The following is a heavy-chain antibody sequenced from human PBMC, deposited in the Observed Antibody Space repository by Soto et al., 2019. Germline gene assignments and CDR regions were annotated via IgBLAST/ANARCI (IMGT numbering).Heavy chain of an antibody. J-gene: IGHJ4*02. CDR3: ARLTSGWYSY. Sequence: SETLSLTCTVSCGSISSYYWSWIRQAPGKGLEWIGYIHYSGSTNYNPSLKSRVTISVDKSKNQYFLKVNSVTAADTAVYYCARLTSGWYSYWGQGTRVTVSS. CDR2: IHYSGST. V-gene: IGHV4-59*08. CDR1: CGSISSYY. D-gene: IGHD6-19*01.